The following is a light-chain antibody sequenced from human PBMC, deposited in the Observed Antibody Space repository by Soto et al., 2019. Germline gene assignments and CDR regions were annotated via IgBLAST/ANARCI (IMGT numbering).Light chain of an antibody. CDR3: QQYGRSSWT. J-gene: IGKJ1*01. CDR2: GTS. V-gene: IGKV3-20*01. Sequence: EIVLTQSPGTLSLSPGERATLSCRASQSVSSSYLAWYQQKPGQAPRLLMYGTSSRATAIPDRFSGSGSGTDFTLTISRLEPEDFAVYYCQQYGRSSWTFGQGTKVEIK. CDR1: QSVSSSY.